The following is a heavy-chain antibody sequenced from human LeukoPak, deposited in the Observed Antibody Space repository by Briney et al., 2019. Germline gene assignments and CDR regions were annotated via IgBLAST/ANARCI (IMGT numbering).Heavy chain of an antibody. CDR1: GFTFTDFW. V-gene: IGHV3-7*01. CDR2: IRQDGSEK. D-gene: IGHD6-13*01. CDR3: ARDGTAPGLYFDL. J-gene: IGHJ4*01. Sequence: PGGSLRLSCEVSGFTFTDFWMNWDRQAPGKGPEWVASIRQDGSEKTYVDSVKGRFTISRDNTKNSLSLQLNGLRAEDTAVYYCARDGTAPGLYFDLWGQGTLVTVSS.